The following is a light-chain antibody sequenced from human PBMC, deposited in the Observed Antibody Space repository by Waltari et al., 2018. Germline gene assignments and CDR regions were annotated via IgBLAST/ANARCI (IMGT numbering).Light chain of an antibody. V-gene: IGKV1-39*01. CDR1: QSLSTC. CDR2: AAS. CDR3: QQSHSPPFT. J-gene: IGKJ3*01. Sequence: DIQITQSPSSLSASVGDRVTITCRASQSLSTCLNWYPQRPGNAPELLSYAASSLQSGVPSGFSGSGSGTDFTLTISSLQPEDFATYYCQQSHSPPFTFGPGTKVDIK.